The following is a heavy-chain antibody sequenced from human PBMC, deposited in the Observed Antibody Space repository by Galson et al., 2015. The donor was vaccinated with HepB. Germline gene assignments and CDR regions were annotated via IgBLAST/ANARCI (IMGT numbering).Heavy chain of an antibody. D-gene: IGHD3-22*01. Sequence: SVKVSCKASGCTFTSYAMHWVRQAPGQRLEWMGWINAGNGNTKYSQKFQGRVTITRDTSASTAYMELSSLRSEDTAVYYCARDRDKYYYDSSGYAFDIWGQGTMVTVSS. V-gene: IGHV1-3*01. CDR2: INAGNGNT. CDR3: ARDRDKYYYDSSGYAFDI. J-gene: IGHJ3*02. CDR1: GCTFTSYA.